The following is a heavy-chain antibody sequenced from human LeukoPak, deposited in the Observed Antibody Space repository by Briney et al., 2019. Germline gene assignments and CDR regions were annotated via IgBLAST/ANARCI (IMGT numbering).Heavy chain of an antibody. D-gene: IGHD6-19*01. CDR2: IYYSGST. Sequence: SETLSLTCTVSGGSISSSSYYWGGIRQPPGKGLEWIGRIYYSGSTYYNPSLKSRVTISVDTSKNQFSLKLSSVTAADKAVYYCARRGGVRSVAGISGVYGYWGQGTLVTVSS. J-gene: IGHJ4*02. V-gene: IGHV4-39*01. CDR1: GGSISSSSYY. CDR3: ARRGGVRSVAGISGVYGY.